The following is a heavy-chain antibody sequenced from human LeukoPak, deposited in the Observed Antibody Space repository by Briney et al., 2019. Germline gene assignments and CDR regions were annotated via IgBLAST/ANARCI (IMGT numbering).Heavy chain of an antibody. J-gene: IGHJ6*03. CDR3: AKSAVYYDFWSGYSHYMDV. Sequence: SETLSLTCTVSGYSISSGYYWGWIRQPPGKGLEWIGSIYHSGSTYYNPSLKSRVTISVDTSKNQFSLKLSPVTAADTAVYYCAKSAVYYDFWSGYSHYMDVWGKGTTVTVSS. CDR2: IYHSGST. CDR1: GYSISSGYY. V-gene: IGHV4-38-2*02. D-gene: IGHD3-3*01.